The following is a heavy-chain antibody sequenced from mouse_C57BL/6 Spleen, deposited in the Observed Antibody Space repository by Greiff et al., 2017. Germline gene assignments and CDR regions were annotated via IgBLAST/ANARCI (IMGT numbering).Heavy chain of an antibody. J-gene: IGHJ3*01. D-gene: IGHD1-1*01. CDR3: AIPLITTVVATPFAY. CDR1: GYTFTGYW. Sequence: QVQLQQSGAELMKPGASVKLSCKATGYTFTGYWIEWVKQRPGPGLEWIGEILPGSGSTNYNEKFKGKATFTADTSSNTAYMQLSSLTTEDSAIYYCAIPLITTVVATPFAYWGQGTLVTVSA. V-gene: IGHV1-9*01. CDR2: ILPGSGST.